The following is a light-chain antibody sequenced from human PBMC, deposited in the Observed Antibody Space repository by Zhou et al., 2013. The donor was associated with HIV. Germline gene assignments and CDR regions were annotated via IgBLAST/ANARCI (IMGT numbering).Light chain of an antibody. J-gene: IGKJ1*01. CDR1: QSISSW. CDR3: QQYNRA. CDR2: KAS. V-gene: IGKV1-5*03. Sequence: DIQITQSPSTLPASVGDRVTITCRASQSISSWLAWYQQRPGKAPKVLIYKASYLESGVPSRFSGSGSGTEFTLTISSLQPDDFATYYCQQYNRAFGQGTKVEIK.